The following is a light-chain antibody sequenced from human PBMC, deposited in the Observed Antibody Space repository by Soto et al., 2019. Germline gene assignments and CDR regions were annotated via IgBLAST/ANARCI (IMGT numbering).Light chain of an antibody. CDR1: SSDVGGYNY. CDR2: EVN. Sequence: QSVLTQPASVSGSPGQSITISCTGTSSDVGGYNYVSWYQQHPGKAPKLMIYEVNNRPSGVSNRFSGSKSGNTASLTISGLQAEDEADYYCSSYTSSSTLVVFGGETKLTVL. CDR3: SSYTSSSTLVV. J-gene: IGLJ2*01. V-gene: IGLV2-14*01.